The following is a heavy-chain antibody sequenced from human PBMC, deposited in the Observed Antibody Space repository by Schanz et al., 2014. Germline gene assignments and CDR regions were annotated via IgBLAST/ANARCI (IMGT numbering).Heavy chain of an antibody. Sequence: QVQLQESGPGLLKPSETLSLTCTVSGGSIRSYFWSWIRQPPGKGLEWIGYISYSGVTYYNPSLKSRVTISMHTSKNQFSLKLSSVTAADTAVYYCARDTTWRLDLWGRGTLVTVSS. D-gene: IGHD1-1*01. CDR2: ISYSGVT. CDR1: GGSIRSYF. CDR3: ARDTTWRLDL. V-gene: IGHV4-59*06. J-gene: IGHJ2*01.